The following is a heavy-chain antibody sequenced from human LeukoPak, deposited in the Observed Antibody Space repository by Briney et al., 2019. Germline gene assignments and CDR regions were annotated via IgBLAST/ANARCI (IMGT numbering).Heavy chain of an antibody. CDR3: ARNSNGMSN. CDR1: GFTFSIYW. J-gene: IGHJ4*02. D-gene: IGHD2-8*01. Sequence: PGGSLRLSCAASGFTFSIYWMHWVRQAPGKGLVWVSYINSDGRSTTYADSVKGRFTISRDNAKNTLYLQMSSLRAEDTAMYYCARNSNGMSNWGQGTLVIVSS. V-gene: IGHV3-74*01. CDR2: INSDGRST.